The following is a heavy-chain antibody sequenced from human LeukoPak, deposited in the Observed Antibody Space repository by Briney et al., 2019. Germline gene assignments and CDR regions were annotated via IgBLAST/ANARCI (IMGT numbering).Heavy chain of an antibody. J-gene: IGHJ3*02. V-gene: IGHV7-4-1*02. CDR1: GYTFISYS. D-gene: IGHD3-22*01. CDR3: ARVVDYYDSSGPRGWDAFDI. CDR2: INTNTGNP. Sequence: ASVKVSCKASGYTFISYSMNWVRQAPGQGLEWMGWINTNTGNPTYAQGFTGRFVFSLDTSVSTAYLQISSLKAEDTAVYYCARVVDYYDSSGPRGWDAFDIWGQGTMVTVSS.